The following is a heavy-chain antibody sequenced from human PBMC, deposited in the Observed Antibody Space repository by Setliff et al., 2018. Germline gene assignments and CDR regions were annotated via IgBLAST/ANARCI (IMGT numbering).Heavy chain of an antibody. V-gene: IGHV1-69*13. D-gene: IGHD2-21*01. J-gene: IGHJ4*02. CDR3: VCGHRSQATSDF. CDR1: GGTFSNYA. Sequence: VKVSCKASGGTFSNYAISWVRQAPGQGLEWMGGIVPIFVGANYAQKFRDRVTMTAGESTNTFYMELSSLTSEDTAVYFCVCGHRSQATSDFWGQGTLVTVSS. CDR2: IVPIFVGA.